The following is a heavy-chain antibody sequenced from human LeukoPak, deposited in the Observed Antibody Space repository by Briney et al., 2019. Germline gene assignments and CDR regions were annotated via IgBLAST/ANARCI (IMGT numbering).Heavy chain of an antibody. CDR2: ISSSGSTI. CDR1: GFTFSSYE. V-gene: IGHV3-48*03. D-gene: IGHD3-10*01. CDR3: ARDGGDYGSGSYYAY. Sequence: GGSLRLSCAASGFTFSSYEMNWVCQAPGKGLEWVSYISSSGSTIYYADSVKGRFTISRDNAKKSLYLQMDSLRAEDTAVYYCARDGGDYGSGSYYAYWGQGTLVTVSS. J-gene: IGHJ4*02.